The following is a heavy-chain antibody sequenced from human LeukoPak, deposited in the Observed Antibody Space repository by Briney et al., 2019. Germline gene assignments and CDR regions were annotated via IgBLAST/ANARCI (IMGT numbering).Heavy chain of an antibody. CDR2: INHSGST. CDR3: ARGLRRVASASGAFDP. Sequence: SETLSLTCAVYGGSFSGYYWSWIRQPPGKGLEWIGEINHSGSTNYNPSLKSRVTVSVDTSKNQFSLKLSSVTAADTAVYYCARGLRRVASASGAFDPWGQGTLVTVSS. CDR1: GGSFSGYY. J-gene: IGHJ5*02. D-gene: IGHD2-15*01. V-gene: IGHV4-34*01.